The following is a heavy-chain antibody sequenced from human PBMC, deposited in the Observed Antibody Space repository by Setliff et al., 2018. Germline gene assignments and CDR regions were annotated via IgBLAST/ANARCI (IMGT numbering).Heavy chain of an antibody. D-gene: IGHD2-21*02. CDR1: GFTFSRYA. J-gene: IGHJ3*02. Sequence: LRLSCSASGFTFSRYAMHWVRQAPGKGLESVSAISSTGIPIYYADSVKARFSISRDDAKNTLYLQMTSLRADDTAVYYCVKDPSVYGADSGSIWGQGTMVTVS. V-gene: IGHV3-64D*09. CDR3: VKDPSVYGADSGSI. CDR2: ISSTGIPI.